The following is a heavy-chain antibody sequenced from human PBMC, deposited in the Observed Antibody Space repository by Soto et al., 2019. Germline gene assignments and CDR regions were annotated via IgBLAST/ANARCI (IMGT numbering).Heavy chain of an antibody. V-gene: IGHV3-48*03. CDR3: ASLEMATMQG. Sequence: EVQLVESGGGLVQPGGSLRLSCAASGFTFSSYEMNWVRQAPGKGLEWVSYISSSDSAIYYADSVKGRFTISRDNAKNSLYLQMNSPRAEDTAVYYCASLEMATMQGWGQGTLVTVSS. CDR2: ISSSDSAI. D-gene: IGHD3-3*01. J-gene: IGHJ4*02. CDR1: GFTFSSYE.